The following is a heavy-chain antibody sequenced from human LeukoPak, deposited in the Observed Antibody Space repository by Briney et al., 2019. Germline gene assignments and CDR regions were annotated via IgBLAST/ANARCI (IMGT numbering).Heavy chain of an antibody. V-gene: IGHV3-30*04. J-gene: IGHJ4*02. D-gene: IGHD3-10*01. CDR3: AKDQGTMVRGVFDY. CDR2: ISYDGSNK. CDR1: GFTFSSYA. Sequence: GGSLRLSCAASGFTFSSYAMHWVRQAPGKGLEWVAVISYDGSNKYYADSVKGRFTISRDNSKNTLYLQMNSLRAEDTAVYYCAKDQGTMVRGVFDYWGQGTLVTVSS.